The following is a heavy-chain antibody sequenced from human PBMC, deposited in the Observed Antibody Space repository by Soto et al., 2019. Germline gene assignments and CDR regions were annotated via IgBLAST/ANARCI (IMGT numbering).Heavy chain of an antibody. V-gene: IGHV3-23*01. CDR1: GFTFSSYA. D-gene: IGHD1-26*01. CDR2: ISGSGSST. CDR3: AKVRTPEPYYYYYGMDV. Sequence: EVQLLESGGGLEQPGGSLRLSCAASGFTFSSYAMNWVRQAPGKGLEWVSAISGSGSSTYYADSVKGRFTISRDNSKNTLYLQMNSRRAEDTAVYYCAKVRTPEPYYYYYGMDVWGQGTTVTVSS. J-gene: IGHJ6*02.